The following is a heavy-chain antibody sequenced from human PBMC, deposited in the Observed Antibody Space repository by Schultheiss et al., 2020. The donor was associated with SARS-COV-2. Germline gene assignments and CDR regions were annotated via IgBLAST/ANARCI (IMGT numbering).Heavy chain of an antibody. CDR2: VSWNSGHI. V-gene: IGHV3-9*01. CDR3: ARGDIVSSYYYYYGMDV. Sequence: GGSLRLSCAASGFTFSSYAMSWVRQAPEKGLEWVAGVSWNSGHIDYADSVKGRFTISRDNAKNSLYLQMKSLRAEDTALYYCARGDIVSSYYYYYGMDVWGQGATVTVSS. D-gene: IGHD2-15*01. J-gene: IGHJ6*02. CDR1: GFTFSSYA.